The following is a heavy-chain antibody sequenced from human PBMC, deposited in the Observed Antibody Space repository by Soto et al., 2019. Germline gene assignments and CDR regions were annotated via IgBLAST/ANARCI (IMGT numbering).Heavy chain of an antibody. CDR2: INQDGSEK. Sequence: PGGSLRLSCAASGFNFRNYAMSWVRQAPGKGLEWVANINQDGSEKYYVDSVKGRFTISRDNAKNSLYLQMNSLRAEDTAVYYCAREYYYGSGSYDAFDIWGQGTMVTVSS. CDR3: AREYYYGSGSYDAFDI. J-gene: IGHJ3*02. CDR1: GFNFRNYA. V-gene: IGHV3-7*01. D-gene: IGHD3-10*01.